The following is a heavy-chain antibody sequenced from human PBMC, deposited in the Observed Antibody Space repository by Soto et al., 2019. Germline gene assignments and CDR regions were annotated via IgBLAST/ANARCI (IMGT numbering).Heavy chain of an antibody. CDR2: VYFSGST. CDR3: ARLGWQWLGQGGGYFDK. J-gene: IGHJ4*02. CDR1: GGSISSSGYS. D-gene: IGHD6-19*01. Sequence: QLQLQESGPGLVKPSETLSLTCTVSGGSISSSGYSWGWIRQPPGKGLEWIGTVYFSGSTYYNPSLKSRVTISVDTSNNQFSLRLSSVTAADTAVYYCARLGWQWLGQGGGYFDKWGQGTLVTVSS. V-gene: IGHV4-39*01.